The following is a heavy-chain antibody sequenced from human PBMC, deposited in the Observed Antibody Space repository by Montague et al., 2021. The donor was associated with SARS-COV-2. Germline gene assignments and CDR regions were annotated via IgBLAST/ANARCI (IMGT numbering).Heavy chain of an antibody. CDR1: GGSISSYY. CDR2: IYHSGST. J-gene: IGHJ6*02. CDR3: ARGAGRGSGYGKYYYYYYGMDV. Sequence: SETLSLTCTVSGGSISSYYWSWIRQPPGKGLEWIGYIYHSGSTNYNPSLKSRVTISVDTSKNQFSLKLSSVTAADTAVYYCARGAGRGSGYGKYYYYYYGMDVWGQGTMVTVSS. D-gene: IGHD5-12*01. V-gene: IGHV4-59*01.